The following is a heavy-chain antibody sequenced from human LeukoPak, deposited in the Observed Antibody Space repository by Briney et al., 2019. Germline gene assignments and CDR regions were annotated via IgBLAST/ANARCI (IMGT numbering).Heavy chain of an antibody. CDR1: GVPFSNYY. J-gene: IGHJ5*02. CDR2: LNHSGST. Sequence: SETLSLTRAVYGVPFSNYYWSWIRQPPGKGLEGIGELNHSGSTHYNPSLKSRVTISVDTTKNQFSLKLSSVTAADTAVYYCATIRELRGSWFDPWGQGTLVTVSS. D-gene: IGHD1-26*01. CDR3: ATIRELRGSWFDP. V-gene: IGHV4-34*01.